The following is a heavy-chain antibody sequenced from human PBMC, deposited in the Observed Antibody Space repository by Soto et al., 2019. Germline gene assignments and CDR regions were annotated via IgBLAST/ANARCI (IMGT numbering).Heavy chain of an antibody. CDR2: IYYSGST. D-gene: IGHD3-9*01. J-gene: IGHJ4*02. CDR3: ARYYDLLTGKGADY. V-gene: IGHV4-39*01. CDR1: GDSINRSPYY. Sequence: QLQLQESGPGLVKPSETLSLTCTVSGDSINRSPYYWGWIRQPPGKGLEWIGSIYYSGSTHYNPSLKSRVTISVDTSKNQFSLKVNSVTAADTAIYYCARYYDLLTGKGADYWGQGTLVTVSS.